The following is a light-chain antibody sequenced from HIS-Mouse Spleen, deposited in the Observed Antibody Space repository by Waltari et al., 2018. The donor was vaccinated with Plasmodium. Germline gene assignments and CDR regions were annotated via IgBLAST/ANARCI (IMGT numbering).Light chain of an antibody. CDR2: WAS. CDR1: QRVLYGSNNKNY. J-gene: IGKJ1*01. V-gene: IGKV4-1*01. Sequence: DIVMTQSPDSLAVSLGERATINCKSSQRVLYGSNNKNYLAWYQQQPGQPPKLLIYWASTRESGVPDRFSGSGSGTDFTLTISSLQAEDVAVYYCQQYYSTLTWTFGQGTKVEIK. CDR3: QQYYSTLTWT.